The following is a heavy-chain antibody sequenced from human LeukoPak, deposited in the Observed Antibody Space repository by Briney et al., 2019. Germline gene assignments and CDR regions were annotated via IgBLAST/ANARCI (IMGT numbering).Heavy chain of an antibody. J-gene: IGHJ4*02. Sequence: PSETLSLTCAVYGGSFSGYYWSWIRQPPGKGLEWIGSIYHSGSTYYNPSLKSRVTISVDTSKNQFSLKLSSVTAADTAVYYCARLETTVGTYWGQGTLVTVSS. D-gene: IGHD4-23*01. V-gene: IGHV4-34*01. CDR1: GGSFSGYY. CDR2: IYHSGST. CDR3: ARLETTVGTY.